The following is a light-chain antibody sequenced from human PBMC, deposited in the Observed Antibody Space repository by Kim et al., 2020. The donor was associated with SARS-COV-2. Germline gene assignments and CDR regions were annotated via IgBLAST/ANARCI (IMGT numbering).Light chain of an antibody. CDR3: STWDDSLNGPV. J-gene: IGLJ3*02. Sequence: GQRITISCSGSRSNIGSNTLNWYQQLPGAAPKLLIYTDDNRPSGVPDRFSGSKSGTSASLAISGLQSEDEADYYCSTWDDSLNGPVFGGGTQLTVL. CDR1: RSNIGSNT. V-gene: IGLV1-44*01. CDR2: TDD.